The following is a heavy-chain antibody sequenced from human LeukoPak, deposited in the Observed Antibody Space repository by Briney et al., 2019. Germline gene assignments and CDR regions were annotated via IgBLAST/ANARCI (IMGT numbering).Heavy chain of an antibody. Sequence: SETLSLTCTVSGGSISSYYWSWIRQPAGTALEWIGRIYTSGTITYNPSLKSRVTISVDKSKNQFSLKLSSVTAADTAVYYCASQHSSGYFDYWGQGTLVTVSS. V-gene: IGHV4-4*07. CDR3: ASQHSSGYFDY. CDR2: IYTSGTI. D-gene: IGHD6-19*01. J-gene: IGHJ4*02. CDR1: GGSISSYY.